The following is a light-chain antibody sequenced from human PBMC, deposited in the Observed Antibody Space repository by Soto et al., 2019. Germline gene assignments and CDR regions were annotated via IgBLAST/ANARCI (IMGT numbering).Light chain of an antibody. V-gene: IGKV1-39*01. CDR1: QTISTI. J-gene: IGKJ5*01. Sequence: DIQMTQSLSSLSATVGDTVTITCRATQTISTILNWYQHKPGKAPNLLIYAATSLQSGVPSSFSGSGSGTDFTLTISSLQPEDFAVYYCQQRRSWQVTFGQGTRLEV. CDR3: QQRRSWQVT. CDR2: AAT.